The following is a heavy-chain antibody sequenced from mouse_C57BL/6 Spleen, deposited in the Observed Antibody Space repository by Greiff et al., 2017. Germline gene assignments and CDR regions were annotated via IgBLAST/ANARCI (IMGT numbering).Heavy chain of an antibody. CDR3: AREEDDYALG. CDR2: IYPGSGNT. V-gene: IGHV1-76*01. J-gene: IGHJ2*01. Sequence: VMLVESGAELVRPGASVKLSCKASGYTFTDYYINWVKQRPGQGLEWIARIYPGSGNTYYNEKFKGKATLTAEKSSSTAYMQLSSLTSEDSAVYFCAREEDDYALGWGQGTTLTVSS. D-gene: IGHD2-4*01. CDR1: GYTFTDYY.